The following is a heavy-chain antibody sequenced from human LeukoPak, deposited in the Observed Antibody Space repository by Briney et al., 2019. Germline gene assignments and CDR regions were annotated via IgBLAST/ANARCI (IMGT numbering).Heavy chain of an antibody. J-gene: IGHJ6*03. CDR1: GFTFSSYW. CDR3: GCYPYWSGGSWYFGWYYYMDG. CDR2: INSDGSST. Sequence: GGSLRLSCAASGFTFSSYWMHWVRQAPGKGLVWVSRINSDGSSTSYADSVKGRFTISRDNAKNTLYLQMNSLRAEDTAVYYCGCYPYWSGGSWYFGWYYYMDGWGKGTTVTVSS. D-gene: IGHD2-15*01. V-gene: IGHV3-74*01.